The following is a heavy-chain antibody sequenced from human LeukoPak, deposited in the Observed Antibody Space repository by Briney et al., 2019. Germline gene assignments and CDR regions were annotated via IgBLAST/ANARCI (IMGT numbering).Heavy chain of an antibody. Sequence: SVKVSCKASGGTFSSYAISWVRQAPGQGREGMGGIIAMFGTANYAQKFQGRVTITADESTSTAYMELSSLRSEDTAVYYCARDDGAYCGGDCYSGDYWGQGTLVTASS. D-gene: IGHD2-21*01. V-gene: IGHV1-69*01. CDR2: IIAMFGTA. CDR3: ARDDGAYCGGDCYSGDY. J-gene: IGHJ4*02. CDR1: GGTFSSYA.